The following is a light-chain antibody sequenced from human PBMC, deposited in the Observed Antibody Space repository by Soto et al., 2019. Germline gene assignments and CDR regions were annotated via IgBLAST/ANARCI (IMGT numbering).Light chain of an antibody. CDR3: QQRSNWPPF. Sequence: EIVLTQSPATLSLSPGERATLSCRAGQSVSSYLAWYQQKPGQAPRLLIYDASNRATGIPARFSGSGSGTDFTLTISSLEPEDFAVYYCQQRSNWPPFFGQGTRLEIK. CDR1: QSVSSY. V-gene: IGKV3-11*01. J-gene: IGKJ5*01. CDR2: DAS.